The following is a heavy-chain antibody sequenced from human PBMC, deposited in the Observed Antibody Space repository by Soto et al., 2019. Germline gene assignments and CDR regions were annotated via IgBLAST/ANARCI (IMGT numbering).Heavy chain of an antibody. V-gene: IGHV1-8*01. CDR2: MNPNSGNT. CDR1: GYTFTSYD. Sequence: ASVKVSCKASGYTFTSYDINWVRQATGQGLERMGWMNPNSGNTGYAQKFQGRVTMTRNTSISTAYMELSSLRSEDTAVYYCARATRYSSSWDYYYYYMDVWGKGTTVTVSS. CDR3: ARATRYSSSWDYYYYYMDV. D-gene: IGHD6-13*01. J-gene: IGHJ6*03.